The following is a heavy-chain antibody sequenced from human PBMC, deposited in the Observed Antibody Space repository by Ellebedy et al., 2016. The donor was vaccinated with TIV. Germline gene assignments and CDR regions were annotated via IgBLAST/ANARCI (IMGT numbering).Heavy chain of an antibody. V-gene: IGHV2-5*02. Sequence: SGPTLVXPTQTLTLTCTFSGFSLSTSGVGVGWIRQPPAKALEWLALIYWDDDKRYSPSLNSRLTITKDTSKNQVVLTMTNMDPVDTPTYYCSPGYYDYVWGSYRYPSFDYWGQGTLVTVSS. CDR3: SPGYYDYVWGSYRYPSFDY. CDR2: IYWDDDK. D-gene: IGHD3-16*02. CDR1: GFSLSTSGVG. J-gene: IGHJ4*02.